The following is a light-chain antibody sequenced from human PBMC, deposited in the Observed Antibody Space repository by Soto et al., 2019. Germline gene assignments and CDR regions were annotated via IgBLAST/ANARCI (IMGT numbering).Light chain of an antibody. J-gene: IGKJ4*01. V-gene: IGKV2-28*01. CDR1: QSLLHSNGYNY. CDR3: MQALQTPT. CDR2: LGS. Sequence: IVMTQSPLSLPVTPGEPASISCRSSQSLLHSNGYNYLDWYLQKPGQSPQLLIYLGSNRASGVPDRFSGSGSGTDFTLNISRVEAEDVGVYYCMQALQTPTFGGGTKVEIK.